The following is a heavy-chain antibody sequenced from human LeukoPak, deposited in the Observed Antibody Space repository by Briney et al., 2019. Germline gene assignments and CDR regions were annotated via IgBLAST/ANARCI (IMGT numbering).Heavy chain of an antibody. CDR1: GFSFSSGYY. CDR3: AGGVGIDY. J-gene: IGHJ4*02. V-gene: IGHV4-38-2*01. CDR2: IYHSGST. D-gene: IGHD2-15*01. Sequence: SGTLSLTCAGSGFSFSSGYYWGWLRPPPGRRLGWIGSIYHSGSTYYNASLKGRVTISGDTSKNQFSLELSSVTDADPAMYYCAGGVGIDYWGQGTLVTVSS.